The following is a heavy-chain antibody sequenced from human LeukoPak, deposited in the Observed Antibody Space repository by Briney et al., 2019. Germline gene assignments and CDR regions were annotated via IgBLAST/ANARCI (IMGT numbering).Heavy chain of an antibody. J-gene: IGHJ4*02. D-gene: IGHD6-19*01. CDR2: IYSGGST. CDR3: AMGIAVAGTADHFDY. CDR1: GFTFSSYS. V-gene: IGHV3-66*02. Sequence: GGSLRLSCAASGFTFSSYSMNWVRQAPGKGLEWVSVIYSGGSTYYADSVKGRFTISRDNSKNTLYLQMNSLRAEDTAVYYCAMGIAVAGTADHFDYWGQGTLVTVSS.